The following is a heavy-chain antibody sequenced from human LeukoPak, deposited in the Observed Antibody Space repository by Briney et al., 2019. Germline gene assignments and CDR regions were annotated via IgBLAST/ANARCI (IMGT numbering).Heavy chain of an antibody. CDR3: ARDRGYCSGGSCYGRSAFDI. Sequence: ASVKVSCKASGYTFTSYGISWVRQAPGQGLEWMGWISAYNGNTNYAQKFQGRVTITADESTSTAYMELSSLRSEDTAVYYCARDRGYCSGGSCYGRSAFDIWGQGTMVTVSS. V-gene: IGHV1-18*01. D-gene: IGHD2-15*01. CDR1: GYTFTSYG. CDR2: ISAYNGNT. J-gene: IGHJ3*02.